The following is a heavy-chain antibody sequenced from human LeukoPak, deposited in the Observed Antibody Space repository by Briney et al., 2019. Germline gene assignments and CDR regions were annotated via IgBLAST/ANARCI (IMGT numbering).Heavy chain of an antibody. CDR2: VGWDGSEK. Sequence: GGSLRLSCAASGFTFSSYGMYWLRQAPGKGLEWVAFVGWDGSEKHYGESAKGRFTISRDNSKNTLDLQMNSLRPEDTAVYYCAKEGASTGWTFGAYWGQGTLVTVSS. CDR1: GFTFSSYG. D-gene: IGHD6-19*01. J-gene: IGHJ4*02. V-gene: IGHV3-30*02. CDR3: AKEGASTGWTFGAY.